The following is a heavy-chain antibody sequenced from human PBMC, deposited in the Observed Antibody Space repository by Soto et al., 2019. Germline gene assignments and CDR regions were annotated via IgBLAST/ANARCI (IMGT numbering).Heavy chain of an antibody. CDR1: GGSISSYY. CDR3: ASHSSHWPFFDS. D-gene: IGHD6-13*01. J-gene: IGHJ4*02. CDR2: IYYTGLS. V-gene: IGHV4-59*01. Sequence: SETLSLTCTVSGGSISSYYWSWIRQPPGKGLEWIGYIYYTGLSNSNPSLNSRVTMSVDTSKNQFSLKLSSVTAADTAVYYCASHSSHWPFFDSWGQGTMGTFSS.